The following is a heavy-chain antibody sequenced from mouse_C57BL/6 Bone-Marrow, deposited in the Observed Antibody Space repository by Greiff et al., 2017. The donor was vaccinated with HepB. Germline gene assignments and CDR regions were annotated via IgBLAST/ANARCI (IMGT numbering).Heavy chain of an antibody. CDR2: INPNNGGT. J-gene: IGHJ4*01. D-gene: IGHD2-3*01. Sequence: VQLKESGPELVKPGASVKIPCKASGYTFTDYNMDWVKQSHGKSLEWIGDINPNNGGTTYNQKFKGKATLTVDKSSSTAYMELRSLTTEDTADYYCARFSDCYYCYAMDYEGQGTSVTVTS. V-gene: IGHV1-18*01. CDR3: ARFSDCYYCYAMDY. CDR1: GYTFTDYN.